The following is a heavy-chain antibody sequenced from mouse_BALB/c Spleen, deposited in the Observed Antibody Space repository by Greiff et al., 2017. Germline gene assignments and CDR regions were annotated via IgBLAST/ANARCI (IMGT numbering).Heavy chain of an antibody. Sequence: DVKLQESGPGLVKPSQSLSLTCSVTGYSITSGYYWNWIRQFPGNKLEWMGYISYDGSNNYNPSLKNRISITRDTSKNQFFLKLNSVTTEDTATYYCARETTVVYFDYWGQGTTLTVSS. CDR2: ISYDGSN. J-gene: IGHJ2*01. CDR1: GYSITSGYY. V-gene: IGHV3-6*02. CDR3: ARETTVVYFDY. D-gene: IGHD1-1*01.